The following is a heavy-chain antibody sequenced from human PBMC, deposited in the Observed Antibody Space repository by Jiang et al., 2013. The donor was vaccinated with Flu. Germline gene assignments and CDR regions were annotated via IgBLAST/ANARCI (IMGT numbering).Heavy chain of an antibody. CDR3: TTKAGGYSYGYSSY. CDR2: LKSKTDGGTT. Sequence: MRLGPPRRPGKGAGSGLAVLKSKTDGGTTDYAAPVKDRFTISRDDSKNTLYLQMNSLKTEDTAVYYCTTKAGGYSYGYSSYWGRGTLVTVSS. D-gene: IGHD5-18*01. J-gene: IGHJ4*02. V-gene: IGHV3-15*01.